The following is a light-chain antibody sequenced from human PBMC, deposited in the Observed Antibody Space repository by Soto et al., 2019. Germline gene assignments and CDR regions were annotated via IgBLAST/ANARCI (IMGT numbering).Light chain of an antibody. CDR3: QVWDSLYV. CDR1: NIGSKN. CDR2: RDS. J-gene: IGLJ1*01. Sequence: SYELTQPLSVSVALGQTARITCGGNNIGSKNVHWYQQKPGQAPVLVIHRDSNRPSGIPERFSGSNSGNTATLTISRAQAGDEADYYCQVWDSLYVFGTGTKLTVL. V-gene: IGLV3-9*01.